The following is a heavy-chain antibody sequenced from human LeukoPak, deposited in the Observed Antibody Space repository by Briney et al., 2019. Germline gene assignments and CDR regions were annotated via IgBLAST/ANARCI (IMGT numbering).Heavy chain of an antibody. Sequence: GGSLRLSCAASGFTFDDYAMHWVRQAPGKGLEWVSGISWNSGSIGYADSVKGRFTISRDNAKNSLYLQMNSLRAEDMALYYCAKAYGSAAQYYFDYWGQGTLVTVPS. J-gene: IGHJ4*02. CDR2: ISWNSGSI. CDR3: AKAYGSAAQYYFDY. V-gene: IGHV3-9*03. CDR1: GFTFDDYA. D-gene: IGHD3-10*01.